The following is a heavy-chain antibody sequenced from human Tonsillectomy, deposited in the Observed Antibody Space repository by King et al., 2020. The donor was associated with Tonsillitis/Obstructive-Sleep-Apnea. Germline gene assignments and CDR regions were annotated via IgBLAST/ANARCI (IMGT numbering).Heavy chain of an antibody. CDR3: ASGRTYSSAVPDPRRVDPCDY. V-gene: IGHV3-21*01. CDR2: ISSSSSYI. Sequence: GQLVQSGGGLVKPGGSLRLSCAASGFTFSSYSMNWVRQAPGKGLELVSSISSSSSYIYYADSVRGRLTISRDNAKSSLYLHMNSLRAEDTAGYYGASGRTYSSAVPDPRRVDPCDYWGQGTLVTVSS. CDR1: GFTFSSYS. D-gene: IGHD6-19*01. J-gene: IGHJ4*02.